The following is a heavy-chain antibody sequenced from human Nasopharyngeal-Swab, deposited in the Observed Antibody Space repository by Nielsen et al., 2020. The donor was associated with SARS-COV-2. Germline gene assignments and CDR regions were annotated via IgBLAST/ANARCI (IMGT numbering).Heavy chain of an antibody. V-gene: IGHV3-33*01. CDR2: IWYDGSNK. CDR3: ARDAEWELLGNAFDI. CDR1: GFTFSSYG. D-gene: IGHD1-26*01. Sequence: GESLKISCAASGFTFSSYGMHWVRQAPGKGLEWVAVIWYDGSNKYYADSVKGRFTISRDNSKNTLYLQMNSLRAEDTAVYYCARDAEWELLGNAFDIWGQGTMVTVSS. J-gene: IGHJ3*02.